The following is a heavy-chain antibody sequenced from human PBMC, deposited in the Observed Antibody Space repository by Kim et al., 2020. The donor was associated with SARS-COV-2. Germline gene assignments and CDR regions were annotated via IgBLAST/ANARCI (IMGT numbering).Heavy chain of an antibody. D-gene: IGHD1-1*01. CDR1: GYKFTSVV. J-gene: IGHJ5*02. CDR2: INTYTGNP. Sequence: ASVKVSCKASGYKFTSVVMNWVRQAPGQGPEWMGWINTYTGNPTYGQGFAGRFVFSFDASVSTAYMKIISLKAEDSAVYYCARNSPNPRGNFFDAWGQGT. V-gene: IGHV7-4-1*02. CDR3: ARNSPNPRGNFFDA.